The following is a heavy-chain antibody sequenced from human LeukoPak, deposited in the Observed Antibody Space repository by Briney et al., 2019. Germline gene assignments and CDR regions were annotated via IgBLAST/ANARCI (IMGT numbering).Heavy chain of an antibody. CDR2: IYYSGST. CDR1: GGSISSYY. CDR3: ARAPPPRITMVRGVPHFDY. D-gene: IGHD3-10*01. Sequence: SETLSLTCTVSGGSISSYYWSWIRQPPGKGLEWIGYIYYSGSTNYNPSLKSRVTISVDTSKNQFSLKLSSVTAADTAVYYCARAPPPRITMVRGVPHFDYWGQGTLVTVSS. V-gene: IGHV4-59*01. J-gene: IGHJ4*02.